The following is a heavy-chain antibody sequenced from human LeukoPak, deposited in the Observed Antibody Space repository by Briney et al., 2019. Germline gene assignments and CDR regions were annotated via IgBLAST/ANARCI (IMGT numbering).Heavy chain of an antibody. Sequence: GGSLRLSCAASGLIVSSNYMSWVRQAPGKGLEWVSVTYSGGSTYYADSVKGRFTISRDNSKNTLYLQMNSLRAEDTAVYYCARVSGHYDFWSGYYYYFDYWGQGTLVTVSS. D-gene: IGHD3-3*01. CDR1: GLIVSSNY. CDR3: ARVSGHYDFWSGYYYYFDY. J-gene: IGHJ4*02. CDR2: TYSGGST. V-gene: IGHV3-66*01.